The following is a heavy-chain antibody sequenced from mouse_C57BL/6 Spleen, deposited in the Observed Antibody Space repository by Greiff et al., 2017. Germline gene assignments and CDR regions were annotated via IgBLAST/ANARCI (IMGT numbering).Heavy chain of an antibody. V-gene: IGHV1-26*01. J-gene: IGHJ2*01. Sequence: EVQLQQSGPELVKPGASVKISCKASGYTFTDYYMNWVKQSHGKSLEWIGDINPNNGGTSYNQKFKGKATLTVDKSSSTAYMDLRSLTSEDSAVYYCARSGYWGQGTTLTVSS. CDR3: ARSGY. CDR2: INPNNGGT. CDR1: GYTFTDYY.